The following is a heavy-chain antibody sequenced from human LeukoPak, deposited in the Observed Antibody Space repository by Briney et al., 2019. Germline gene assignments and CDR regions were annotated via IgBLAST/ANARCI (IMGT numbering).Heavy chain of an antibody. CDR3: ARGNSGIYSTFDY. CDR1: GFTFSSYA. CDR2: ISYDGSNK. J-gene: IGHJ4*02. Sequence: GGSLRLSCAASGFTFSSYAMHWVRQAPGKGLEWVAVISYDGSNKYYADSVEGRFTISRDNSKNTVYLQMNSLRAEDTAVYYCARGNSGIYSTFDYWGQGTLVTVSS. V-gene: IGHV3-30-3*01. D-gene: IGHD1-26*01.